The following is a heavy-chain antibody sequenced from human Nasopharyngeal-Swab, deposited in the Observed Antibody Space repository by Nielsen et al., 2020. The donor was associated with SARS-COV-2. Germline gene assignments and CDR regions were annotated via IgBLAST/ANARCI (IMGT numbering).Heavy chain of an antibody. V-gene: IGHV3-21*01. CDR3: ARVGYGFLEWLFAGGAFDI. Sequence: GESLKISCAASGFTFSSYSMNWVRQAPGKGLEWVSSISSSSSYIYYADSVKGRFTISRDNAKNSLYLQMNSLRAEDTAVYYCARVGYGFLEWLFAGGAFDIWGQGTMVTVSS. J-gene: IGHJ3*02. D-gene: IGHD3-3*01. CDR2: ISSSSSYI. CDR1: GFTFSSYS.